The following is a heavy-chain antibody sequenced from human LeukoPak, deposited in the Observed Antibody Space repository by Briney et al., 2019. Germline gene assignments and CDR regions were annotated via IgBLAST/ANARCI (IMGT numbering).Heavy chain of an antibody. CDR1: GFTFSSYA. CDR2: ISGSGGST. V-gene: IGHV3-23*01. J-gene: IGHJ4*02. D-gene: IGHD3-10*01. CDR3: ARGHVPGSTRHWDF. Sequence: GGSLRLSCAASGFTFSSYAMSWVRQAPGKGLEWVSAISGSGGSTYYADSVKGRFTISRDNAKNTLYLQMNSLRVEDTAVYFCARGHVPGSTRHWDFWGQGTLVTVSS.